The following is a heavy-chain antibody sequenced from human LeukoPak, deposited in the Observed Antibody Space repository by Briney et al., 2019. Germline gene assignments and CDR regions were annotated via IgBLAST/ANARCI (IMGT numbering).Heavy chain of an antibody. V-gene: IGHV3-7*01. CDR1: GFTFSAYS. Sequence: GDSLRLSCAPSGFTFSAYSLSWVRQAPGKGLEWVAKIKKDGSEKDYVDSVKGRFTISRDNDKGSLYLQLDSLRVEDTAIYYCARGFQSGGSPVWGQGTLVTVSS. D-gene: IGHD2-15*01. CDR2: IKKDGSEK. J-gene: IGHJ4*02. CDR3: ARGFQSGGSPV.